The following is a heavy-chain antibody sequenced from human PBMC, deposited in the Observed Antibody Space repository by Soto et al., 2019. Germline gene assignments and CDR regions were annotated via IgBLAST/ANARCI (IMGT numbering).Heavy chain of an antibody. CDR3: AREYYYDSSGYGY. D-gene: IGHD3-22*01. CDR1: GYTFTSYG. V-gene: IGHV1-18*01. J-gene: IGHJ4*02. Sequence: ASVKVSCKASGYTFTSYGISWVRQAPGQGLEWMGWISAYNGNTNYAQKLQGRVTMTTDTSISTAYMELSRLRSDDTAVYYCAREYYYDSSGYGYWGQGTLVTVSS. CDR2: ISAYNGNT.